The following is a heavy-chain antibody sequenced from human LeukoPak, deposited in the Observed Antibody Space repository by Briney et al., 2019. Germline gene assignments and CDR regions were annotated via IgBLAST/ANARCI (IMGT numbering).Heavy chain of an antibody. CDR1: GFTVSRKH. CDR3: ARDTVGVTDY. J-gene: IGHJ4*02. Sequence: GGSLRLSCAASGFTVSRKHMTWVRQAPGRGLEWVSLIYTGNSTYYADSVEGRFTISRDASKNTLYLQMNSLRAEDTALYYCARDTVGVTDYWGQGTLVTVSS. V-gene: IGHV3-53*01. D-gene: IGHD1-26*01. CDR2: IYTGNST.